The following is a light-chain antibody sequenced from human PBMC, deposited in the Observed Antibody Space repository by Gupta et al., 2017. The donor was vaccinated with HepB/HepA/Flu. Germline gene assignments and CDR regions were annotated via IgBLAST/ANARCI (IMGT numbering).Light chain of an antibody. CDR3: QQKNYCPYP. CDR2: DSS. CDR1: HDITNS. V-gene: IGKV1-33*01. Sequence: DIQMTQSPSSLSASVLDRVTITCQASHDITNSLHWYQQKPGEAPKLLIYDSSKLKRGVPSRFSGSGCGTNFTFTISSRQPEDFAIYYCQQKNYCPYPFGHGTQVEI. J-gene: IGKJ1*01.